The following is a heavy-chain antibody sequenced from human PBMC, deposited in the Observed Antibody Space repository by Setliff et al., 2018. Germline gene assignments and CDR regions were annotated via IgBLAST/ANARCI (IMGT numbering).Heavy chain of an antibody. V-gene: IGHV4-4*07. D-gene: IGHD1-26*01. CDR2: IYTSGST. CDR1: GGSISSYY. CDR3: ARKGISALSGAFDM. J-gene: IGHJ3*02. Sequence: SETLSLTCTVSGGSISSYYWRWIRQPAGKGLEWIGRIYTSGSTNYNPSLKSRVTMSVDTSKNQFSLKLSSVTAADTAVYYCARKGISALSGAFDMWGQGTMVTVSS.